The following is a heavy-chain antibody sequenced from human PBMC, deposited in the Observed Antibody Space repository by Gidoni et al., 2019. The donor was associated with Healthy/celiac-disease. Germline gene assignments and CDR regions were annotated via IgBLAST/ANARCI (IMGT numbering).Heavy chain of an antibody. D-gene: IGHD2-15*01. V-gene: IGHV4-59*08. J-gene: IGHJ6*02. CDR1: GGSISSYY. Sequence: QVQLQESGPGLVKPSETLSLTCTVSGGSISSYYWSWIRQPPGKGLEWIGYIYYSGSTNYNPSLKSRVTISVDTSKNQFSLKLSSVTAADTAVYYCATPSGGSAGGSYYYYGMDVWGQGTTVTVSS. CDR2: IYYSGST. CDR3: ATPSGGSAGGSYYYYGMDV.